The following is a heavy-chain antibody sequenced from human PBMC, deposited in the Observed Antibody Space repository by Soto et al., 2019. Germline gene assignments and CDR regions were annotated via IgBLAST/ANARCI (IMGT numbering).Heavy chain of an antibody. CDR2: IWYDGSNK. J-gene: IGHJ4*02. CDR3: AREIAAAFDY. D-gene: IGHD6-13*01. Sequence: QVQLVESGGGVVQPGRSLRLSCAASGFILSSYGMHWVRQAPGKGLEWVAVIWYDGSNKYYADSVKGRFTISRDNSTNTPYLQMNSLRAEDTAVYYCAREIAAAFDYWGQGTLVTVSS. V-gene: IGHV3-33*01. CDR1: GFILSSYG.